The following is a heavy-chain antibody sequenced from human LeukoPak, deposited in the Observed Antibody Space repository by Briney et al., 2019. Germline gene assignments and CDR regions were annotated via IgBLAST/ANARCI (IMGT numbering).Heavy chain of an antibody. V-gene: IGHV3-66*01. CDR2: VYSGGSP. Sequence: GGSLRLSCAASGFTVSENDMSWVRQAPGKGLEWVSVVYSGGSPYYADSVKGRFTISRDISKNTLYLQVNSLRVEDTALYYCARAPGSTCYFDSWGHGTLVTVSS. D-gene: IGHD6-13*01. CDR1: GFTVSEND. CDR3: ARAPGSTCYFDS. J-gene: IGHJ4*01.